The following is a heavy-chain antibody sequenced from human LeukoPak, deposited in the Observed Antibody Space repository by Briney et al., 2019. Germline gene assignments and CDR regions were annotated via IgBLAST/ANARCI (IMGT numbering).Heavy chain of an antibody. CDR1: GYSISSGYY. Sequence: SEALSLTCAVSGYSISSGYYWGWIRQPPGKGLEWIGSIYHSGSTYYNPSLKSRVTISVDTSKNQFSLKLSSVTAADTAVYYCAGMTPRPSKGRGVTPGGFDYWGQGTLVTVSS. CDR2: IYHSGST. D-gene: IGHD3-10*01. J-gene: IGHJ4*02. CDR3: AGMTPRPSKGRGVTPGGFDY. V-gene: IGHV4-38-2*01.